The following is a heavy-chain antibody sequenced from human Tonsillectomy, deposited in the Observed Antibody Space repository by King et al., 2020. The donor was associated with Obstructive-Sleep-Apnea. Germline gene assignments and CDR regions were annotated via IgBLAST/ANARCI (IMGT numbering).Heavy chain of an antibody. CDR3: ARHRGVEDYGGYGDYFDY. Sequence: QLQESGPGLVKPSETLSLTCTVSGGSISNYYWSWIRQPPGKGLEWIGYMYYSGNTNFNPSLKSLVTISADTSKIQISLRLSSVTAADTAVYYCARHRGVEDYGGYGDYFDYWGQGTLVTVSS. V-gene: IGHV4-59*08. CDR2: MYYSGNT. D-gene: IGHD5-12*01. J-gene: IGHJ4*02. CDR1: GGSISNYY.